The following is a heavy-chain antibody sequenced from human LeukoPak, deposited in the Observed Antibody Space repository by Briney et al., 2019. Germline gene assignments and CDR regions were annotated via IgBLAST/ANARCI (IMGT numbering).Heavy chain of an antibody. V-gene: IGHV3-7*01. CDR1: GFTFSSYG. Sequence: QPGRSLRLSCAASGFTFSSYGMHWVRQAPGKGLEWVANIKQDGSEKYYVDSVKGRFTISRDNAKNSLYLQMNSLRAEDTAVYYCARDLGLYGSGSSRFSGYWGQGTLVTVSS. CDR3: ARDLGLYGSGSSRFSGY. D-gene: IGHD3-10*01. J-gene: IGHJ4*02. CDR2: IKQDGSEK.